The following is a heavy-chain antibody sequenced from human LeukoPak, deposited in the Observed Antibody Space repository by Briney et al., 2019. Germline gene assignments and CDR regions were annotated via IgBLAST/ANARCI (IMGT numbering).Heavy chain of an antibody. Sequence: ASVKVSCKASGYTLTSYGISWVRQAPGQGLEWMGWISAYNGNTNYAQNLQGRVTMTTDTSTSTAYMELRSLRSDDTAVYYCASVRTLSWIDYWGQGTLVTVSS. CDR1: GYTLTSYG. D-gene: IGHD3-10*02. V-gene: IGHV1-18*01. J-gene: IGHJ4*02. CDR3: ASVRTLSWIDY. CDR2: ISAYNGNT.